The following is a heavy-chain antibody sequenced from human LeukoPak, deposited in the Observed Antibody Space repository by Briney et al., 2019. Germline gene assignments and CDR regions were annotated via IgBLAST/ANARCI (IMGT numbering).Heavy chain of an antibody. CDR1: GFSLSTSGEG. D-gene: IGHD1-26*01. Sequence: SGPTLAKPTQTLTLTCTFSGFSLSTSGEGVGWIRQPPGKALEGLALIYWNDDKRYSPSLKSRLTITKDTSTNQVVLTMTNMDPVDTATYYCARRKWELLNYWGQGTLVTVSS. J-gene: IGHJ4*02. CDR3: ARRKWELLNY. V-gene: IGHV2-5*01. CDR2: IYWNDDK.